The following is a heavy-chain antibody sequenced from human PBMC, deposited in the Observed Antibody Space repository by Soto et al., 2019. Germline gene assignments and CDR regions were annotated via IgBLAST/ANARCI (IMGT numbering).Heavy chain of an antibody. CDR1: GGSVSSGYYY. J-gene: IGHJ4*02. Sequence: SETLSLTCTVSGVSGGSVSSGYYYWSWIRQPPGKGLEWIGYIYYSGSTNYNLSLKSRVTISVDTSKNQFSLKLSSVTAADTAVYYCARGGGSWPSYFDYWGQGTLVTVS. V-gene: IGHV4-61*01. CDR3: ARGGGSWPSYFDY. CDR2: IYYSGST. D-gene: IGHD6-13*01.